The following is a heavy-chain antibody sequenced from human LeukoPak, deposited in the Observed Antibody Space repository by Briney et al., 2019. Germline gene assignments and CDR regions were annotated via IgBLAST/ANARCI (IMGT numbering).Heavy chain of an antibody. CDR3: ALQLADAFDI. CDR1: GGSVSSGSYY. CDR2: IYYSGST. D-gene: IGHD5-18*01. V-gene: IGHV4-61*01. J-gene: IGHJ3*02. Sequence: PSETLSLTCTVSGGSVSSGSYYWSWIRQPPGKGLEWIGYIYYSGSTNYNPSLKSRVTISVDTSKNQFSLKLSSVTAADTAVYYFALQLADAFDIWGQGTMVTVSS.